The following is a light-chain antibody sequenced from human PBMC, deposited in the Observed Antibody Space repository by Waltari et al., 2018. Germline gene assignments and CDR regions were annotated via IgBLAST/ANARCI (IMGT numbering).Light chain of an antibody. V-gene: IGLV2-23*01. J-gene: IGLJ1*01. CDR2: EAT. CDR3: CSYAGGTAYV. Sequence: SALTQPASVSGSPGQSITISCTGTSRDIGIYNFVLWYQEYPGKAPKLIIYEATKRPSGVSDRFSASKSGNTASLTISGLQADDEADYSCCSYAGGTAYVFGTGTRVTVL. CDR1: SRDIGIYNF.